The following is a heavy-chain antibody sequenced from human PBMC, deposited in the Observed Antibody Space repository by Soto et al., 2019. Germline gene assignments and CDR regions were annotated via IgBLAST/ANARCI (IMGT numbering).Heavy chain of an antibody. CDR1: GFNCSSYG. CDR3: AKDGDTMTGNQPLDY. J-gene: IGHJ4*02. Sequence: GVSMRLRYAASGFNCSSYGMCWVSQEKGKGLEWAASISVSGDRTFFAASVKGRFTISRDNFRHTLHLQMNSLRDEDTAVYYCAKDGDTMTGNQPLDYCGQGTLVTSPQ. CDR2: ISVSGDRT. V-gene: IGHV3-23*01. D-gene: IGHD3-22*01.